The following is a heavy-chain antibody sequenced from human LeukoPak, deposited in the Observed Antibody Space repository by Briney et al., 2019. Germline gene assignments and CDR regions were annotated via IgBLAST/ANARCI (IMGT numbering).Heavy chain of an antibody. CDR1: GYTFTSYD. CDR3: ASGKAGSGWYGY. J-gene: IGHJ4*02. D-gene: IGHD6-19*01. Sequence: ASVKVSCRASGYTFTSYDINWVRQATGQGLEWMGWMNPNSGNTGYAQKFQGRVTITRNTSISTAYMELSSLRSEDTAVYYCASGKAGSGWYGYWGQGTLVTVSS. V-gene: IGHV1-8*03. CDR2: MNPNSGNT.